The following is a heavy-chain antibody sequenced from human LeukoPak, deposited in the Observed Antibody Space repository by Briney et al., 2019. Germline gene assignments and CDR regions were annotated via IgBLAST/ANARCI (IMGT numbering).Heavy chain of an antibody. J-gene: IGHJ6*03. CDR2: IKQDGSQK. CDR1: EFTSGNYW. CDR3: ARDTGSYFYDSGGYYAAGYYYMDV. Sequence: GGSLRLSCAASEFTSGNYWMNWVRQAPGKGLEWVANIKQDGSQKYYVDSVKGRFIISRDNAKNSLYLQMDNLRAEDTAVYYCARDTGSYFYDSGGYYAAGYYYMDVWGKGTTVTISS. V-gene: IGHV3-7*01. D-gene: IGHD3-22*01.